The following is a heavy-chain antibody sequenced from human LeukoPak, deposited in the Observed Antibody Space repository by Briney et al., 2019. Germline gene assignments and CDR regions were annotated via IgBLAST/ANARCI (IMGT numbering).Heavy chain of an antibody. D-gene: IGHD3-9*01. CDR1: GFTFSSYE. CDR2: ISSSGSTI. Sequence: GGSLRLSCAASGFTFSSYEMNWVRQASGKGLEWVSYISSSGSTIYYADSVKGRFTISRDNAKNSLYLQMNSLRAEDTAVYYCARAEGYDILTGYYVDYWGQGTLVTVSS. CDR3: ARAEGYDILTGYYVDY. J-gene: IGHJ4*02. V-gene: IGHV3-48*03.